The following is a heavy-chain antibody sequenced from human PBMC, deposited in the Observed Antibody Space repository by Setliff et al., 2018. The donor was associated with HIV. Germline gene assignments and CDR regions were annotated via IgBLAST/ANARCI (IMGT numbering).Heavy chain of an antibody. CDR2: ISPFNGNT. V-gene: IGHV1-18*01. CDR3: ARATSGTILDY. CDR1: GYTLSTYL. D-gene: IGHD3-10*01. Sequence: ASVKVSCKASGYTLSTYLIAWVRQAPGQGLEWMGWISPFNGNTNYAQKLQGRVTVTSDKSTSTAYLELRSLGSDDTAIYYCARATSGTILDYWGQGTRVTVSS. J-gene: IGHJ4*02.